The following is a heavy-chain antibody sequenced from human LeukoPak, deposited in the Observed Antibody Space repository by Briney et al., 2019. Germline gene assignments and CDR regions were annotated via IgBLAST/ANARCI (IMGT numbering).Heavy chain of an antibody. CDR3: ASAFWARGAFDI. CDR2: IYYSGST. J-gene: IGHJ3*02. V-gene: IGHV4-61*01. CDR1: GGSVSSGSYY. Sequence: SETLSLTCTVSGGSVSSGSYYWSWIRQPPGKGLEWIGYIYYSGSTNYNPSLKSRVTISVDTSKNQFSLKLSSVTAADTAVYYCASAFWARGAFDIWGQGTMVTVSS. D-gene: IGHD3-16*01.